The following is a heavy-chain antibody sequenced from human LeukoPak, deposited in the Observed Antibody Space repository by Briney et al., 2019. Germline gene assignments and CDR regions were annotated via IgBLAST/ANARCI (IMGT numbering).Heavy chain of an antibody. D-gene: IGHD5-18*01. V-gene: IGHV4-38-2*02. J-gene: IGHJ4*02. Sequence: SETLSLTCTVSGFSISSGHYWGWVRQPPGAGLEWIGGVYQSGTTYYNPSLKSRVTTSVDMSKNQFSLRLRPVTAADTAVYYCARIFIRNGYSSYFDCWGQGTLVTVSS. CDR3: ARIFIRNGYSSYFDC. CDR2: VYQSGTT. CDR1: GFSISSGHY.